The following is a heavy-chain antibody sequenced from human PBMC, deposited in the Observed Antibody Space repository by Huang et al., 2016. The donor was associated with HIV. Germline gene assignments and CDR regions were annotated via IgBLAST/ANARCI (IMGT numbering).Heavy chain of an antibody. V-gene: IGHV4-61*03. J-gene: IGHJ5*02. CDR3: AAGLYQLWFDP. CDR1: GGSVSSGSYY. CDR2: IYYTGRT. D-gene: IGHD2-2*01. Sequence: QVHLQESGPGLVKPSETLSLTCTVSGGSVSSGSYYGSWIRQPPGKGLEWIGLIYYTGRTSYNPSLKSRVTISIDTSTHRFSLNLTSVTAADTAMYYCAAGLYQLWFDPWGQGTLVTVSS.